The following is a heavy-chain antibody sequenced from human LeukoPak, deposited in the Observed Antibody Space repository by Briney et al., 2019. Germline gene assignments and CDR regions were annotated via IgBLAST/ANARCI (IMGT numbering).Heavy chain of an antibody. Sequence: GGSLRLSCAASGFAFSDYPMSWVRQAPGKGLEWVSYISTTSSDIYYADFVKGGFTISRDNAQNSLYLQMNSLRAEDTAVYYCARVCQFLRPFDYWGQGTLVTVSS. CDR1: GFAFSDYP. CDR2: ISTTSSDI. CDR3: ARVCQFLRPFDY. V-gene: IGHV3-11*01. D-gene: IGHD3-3*01. J-gene: IGHJ4*02.